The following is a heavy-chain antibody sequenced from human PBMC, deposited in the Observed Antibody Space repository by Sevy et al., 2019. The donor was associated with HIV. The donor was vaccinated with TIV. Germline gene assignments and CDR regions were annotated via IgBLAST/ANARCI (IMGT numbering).Heavy chain of an antibody. J-gene: IGHJ1*01. CDR3: ARRYYDSSGYYYEYFQH. CDR2: INPNSGGT. D-gene: IGHD3-22*01. V-gene: IGHV1-2*02. CDR1: GYTFTGYY. Sequence: ASVTVSCKASGYTFTGYYMHWVRQAPGQGLEWMGWINPNSGGTNYAQKFQGRVTMTRDTSISTAYMELSRLRSDDTAVYYCARRYYDSSGYYYEYFQHWGQGTLVTVSS.